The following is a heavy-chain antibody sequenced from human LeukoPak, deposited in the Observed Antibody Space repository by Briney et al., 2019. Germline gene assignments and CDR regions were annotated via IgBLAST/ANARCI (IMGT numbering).Heavy chain of an antibody. V-gene: IGHV4-59*08. CDR2: IYYSGST. CDR3: ARRAINSVMFDY. Sequence: SETLSLTCTVSGGSISSYYWSWIRQPPGKGLEWIGYIYYSGSTNYNPSLKSRVTISVDTSKNQFSLKLSSATAADTAVYFCARRAINSVMFDYWGQGTLVTVSS. J-gene: IGHJ4*02. CDR1: GGSISSYY. D-gene: IGHD3-16*01.